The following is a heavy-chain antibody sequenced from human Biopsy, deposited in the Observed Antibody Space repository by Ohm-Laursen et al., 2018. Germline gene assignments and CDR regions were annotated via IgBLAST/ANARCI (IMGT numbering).Heavy chain of an antibody. J-gene: IGHJ4*02. D-gene: IGHD2-15*01. CDR3: GNEVHGRDY. CDR2: INQSGRT. V-gene: IGHV4-34*08. CDR1: GKTLSDYY. Sequence: SETLSLTWEVYGKTLSDYYWSWIRQPPGKGLEWIGQINQSGRTNYNPSLKSRVNISADKSNNRFSLKLTSVTSADTAVYFCGNEVHGRDYWGLGALVTVSS.